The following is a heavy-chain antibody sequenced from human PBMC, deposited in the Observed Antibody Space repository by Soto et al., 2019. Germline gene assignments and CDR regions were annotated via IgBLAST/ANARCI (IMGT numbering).Heavy chain of an antibody. J-gene: IGHJ6*02. CDR3: ARVGDYYDFWSGYRPYYYYYGMDV. D-gene: IGHD3-3*01. CDR2: ISAYNGNT. Sequence: APVKVSCKASGYTFTSYGISWVRQAPGQGLEWMGWISAYNGNTNYAQKLQGRVTMTTDTSTSTAYMELRSLRSDDTAVYYCARVGDYYDFWSGYRPYYYYYGMDVWGQGTTVTVSS. V-gene: IGHV1-18*01. CDR1: GYTFTSYG.